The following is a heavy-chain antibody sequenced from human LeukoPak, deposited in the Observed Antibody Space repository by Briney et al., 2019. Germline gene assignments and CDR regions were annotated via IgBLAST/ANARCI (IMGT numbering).Heavy chain of an antibody. Sequence: SETLSLTCAVYGGSFSGYYWSWIRQPPGKGLEWIGYIYYSGSTNYNPSLKSRVTISVDTSKNQFSLKLSSVTAADTAVYYCARAAYYYDSSGYDYWGQGTLVTVSS. CDR2: IYYSGST. CDR3: ARAAYYYDSSGYDY. D-gene: IGHD3-22*01. CDR1: GGSFSGYY. V-gene: IGHV4-59*01. J-gene: IGHJ4*02.